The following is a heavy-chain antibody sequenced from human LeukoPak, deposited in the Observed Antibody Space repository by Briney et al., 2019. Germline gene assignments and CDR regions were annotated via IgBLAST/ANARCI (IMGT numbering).Heavy chain of an antibody. CDR1: GFTFSSYA. J-gene: IGHJ4*02. CDR2: ISGSGGST. D-gene: IGHD3-22*01. Sequence: PGGSLRLSCAASGFTFSSYAMSWVRQAPGKGLEWVSAISGSGGSTYYADSVKGRFTISRDNSKNTLYLQMNSLRAEDTAVYYCARDKGDSSGYYPDYWGQGTLVTVSS. CDR3: ARDKGDSSGYYPDY. V-gene: IGHV3-23*01.